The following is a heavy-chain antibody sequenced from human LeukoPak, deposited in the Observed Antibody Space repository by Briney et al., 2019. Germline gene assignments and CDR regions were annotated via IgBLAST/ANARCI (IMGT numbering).Heavy chain of an antibody. CDR1: GYTFTGYY. J-gene: IGHJ4*02. D-gene: IGHD6-19*01. CDR3: ARSDEVSSGWQNVPNDY. CDR2: INPNSGGT. Sequence: GASVKVSCKASGYTFTGYYIHWVRQAPGQGLEWMGWINPNSGGTNYAQKFQGRVTMTRDTSISTAYMELSRLRSDDTAVYYCARSDEVSSGWQNVPNDYWGQGTLVTVSS. V-gene: IGHV1-2*02.